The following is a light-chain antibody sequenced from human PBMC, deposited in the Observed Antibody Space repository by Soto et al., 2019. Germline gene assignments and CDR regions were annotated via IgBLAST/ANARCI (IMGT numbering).Light chain of an antibody. CDR1: QTISSW. Sequence: DIQMTQSPSSLPASVGDRVTITCLASQTISSWLAWYQQKPGKAPKLLIYKASTLKSGVPSRFSGSGSGTEFTLTISSLQPDDFATYYCQHYNSYSEAFGQGTKVDNK. J-gene: IGKJ1*01. CDR2: KAS. CDR3: QHYNSYSEA. V-gene: IGKV1-5*03.